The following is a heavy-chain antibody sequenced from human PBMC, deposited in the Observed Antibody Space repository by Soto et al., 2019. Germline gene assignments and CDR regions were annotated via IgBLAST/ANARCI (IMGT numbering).Heavy chain of an antibody. J-gene: IGHJ5*02. Sequence: ASVKVSCKTSGYTYSNYGITWVRQAPGQPLEWLGWISLYSDGTNYAQKFQGRVSMTTDTSTTTAYMELRSLRSDDTAVYYCARVVPGAEAWFGPWGQGTLVTVSS. CDR1: GYTYSNYG. CDR3: ARVVPGAEAWFGP. D-gene: IGHD2-2*01. CDR2: ISLYSDGT. V-gene: IGHV1-18*01.